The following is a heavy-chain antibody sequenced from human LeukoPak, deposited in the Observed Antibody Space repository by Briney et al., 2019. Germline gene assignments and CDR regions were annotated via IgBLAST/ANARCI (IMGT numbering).Heavy chain of an antibody. D-gene: IGHD2-2*01. Sequence: ASVKVSCKASGYTFTGYYMHWVRQAPGQGLEWMGWVNPNSGGTNYAQKFQGRVTMTTDTSTSTAYMELRSLRSDDTAVYYCARGGCSSTSCYYFDYWGQGTLVTVSS. CDR1: GYTFTGYY. V-gene: IGHV1-2*02. CDR3: ARGGCSSTSCYYFDY. CDR2: VNPNSGGT. J-gene: IGHJ4*02.